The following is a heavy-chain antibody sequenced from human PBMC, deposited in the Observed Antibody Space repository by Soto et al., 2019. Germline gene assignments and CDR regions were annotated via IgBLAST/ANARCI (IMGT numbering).Heavy chain of an antibody. V-gene: IGHV3-30*18. J-gene: IGHJ5*02. CDR2: ISHDGTAE. CDR3: AKDLYSSGWYNYFDP. CDR1: GFSLSIYG. D-gene: IGHD6-19*01. Sequence: GGSLRLSCAASGFSLSIYGMHWVRQAPGKGLEWVTMISHDGTAEYYADSVKGRFTISRDNSENTLYLQMNNLTPEDTAVYYCAKDLYSSGWYNYFDPWGQGTLVTVSS.